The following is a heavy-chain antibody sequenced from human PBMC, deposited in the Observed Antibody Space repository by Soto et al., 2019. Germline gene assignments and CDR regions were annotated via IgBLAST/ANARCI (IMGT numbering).Heavy chain of an antibody. CDR3: ARTLGPQVTGYVDSDYRWTIDQ. CDR2: IYYSGST. D-gene: IGHD4-4*01. J-gene: IGHJ4*02. Sequence: PSETLSLTCTVSGDSISSYYWSWIRQPPGKGLEWIGYIYYSGSTNYNPSLKSRVTISVDMSKNQFFLRLTSVTAADTGVYFCARTLGPQVTGYVDSDYRWTIDQWGQGTLVTVSS. CDR1: GDSISSYY. V-gene: IGHV4-59*08.